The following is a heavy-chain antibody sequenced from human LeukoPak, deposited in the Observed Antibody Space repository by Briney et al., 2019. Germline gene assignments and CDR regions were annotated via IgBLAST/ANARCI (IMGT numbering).Heavy chain of an antibody. CDR3: ARFNRIAVAGDY. CDR2: IYYSGST. J-gene: IGHJ4*02. V-gene: IGHV4-30-4*01. Sequence: SETLSLTCAVSGGSVSHSNWWTWVRQSPGKGLEWIGYIYYSGSTYYNPSLKSRVTISVDTSKNQFSLKLSSVTAADTAVYYCARFNRIAVAGDYWGQGTLVTVSS. CDR1: GGSVSHSNW. D-gene: IGHD6-19*01.